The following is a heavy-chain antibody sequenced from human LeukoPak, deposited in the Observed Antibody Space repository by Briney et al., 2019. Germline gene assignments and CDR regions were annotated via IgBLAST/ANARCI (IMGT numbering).Heavy chain of an antibody. Sequence: ASVKVSCKASGYTFTSYAMHWVRQAPGQGLEWMGWISVYNGNTNYAPKLQGRVTMTTDTSTSTAYMEVRSLRSDDTAVYYCARGLQIGFLEYWGQGTLVIVSS. J-gene: IGHJ4*02. CDR2: ISVYNGNT. CDR1: GYTFTSYA. V-gene: IGHV1-18*01. D-gene: IGHD4-11*01. CDR3: ARGLQIGFLEY.